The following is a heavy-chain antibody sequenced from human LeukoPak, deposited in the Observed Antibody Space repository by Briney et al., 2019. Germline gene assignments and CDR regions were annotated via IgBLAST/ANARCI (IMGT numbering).Heavy chain of an antibody. V-gene: IGHV4-61*01. CDR3: ARARWGLVGLWDY. D-gene: IGHD1-26*01. J-gene: IGHJ4*02. CDR1: GGSVSSATNY. CDR2: IYYSGST. Sequence: SETLSLTCSVSGGSVSSATNYWSWIRQPPGKGLEWIGYIYYSGSTNYNPSLKSRVTISVDTSKNQFSLKLSSVTAADTVVYYCARARWGLVGLWDYWGQGTLVTVSS.